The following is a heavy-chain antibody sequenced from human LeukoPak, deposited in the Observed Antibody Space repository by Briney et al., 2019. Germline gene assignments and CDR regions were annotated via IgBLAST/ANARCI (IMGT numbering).Heavy chain of an antibody. Sequence: GGSLRLSCAGSGFTVSSNYMSWVRQAPGKGLEWVSGITASGDSTYYGDSVKGRFTMSRDNSKNTVYLQMNSLRVDDTAVYFCARRDIVVVVSASDYWGQGTLVTVSS. V-gene: IGHV3-23*01. J-gene: IGHJ4*02. CDR1: GFTVSSNY. CDR3: ARRDIVVVVSASDY. CDR2: ITASGDST. D-gene: IGHD2-15*01.